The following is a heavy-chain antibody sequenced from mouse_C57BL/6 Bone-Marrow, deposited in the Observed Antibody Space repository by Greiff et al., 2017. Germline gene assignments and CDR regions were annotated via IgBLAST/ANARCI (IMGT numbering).Heavy chain of an antibody. CDR2: IDPENGDT. D-gene: IGHD1-1*01. J-gene: IGHJ4*01. CDR3: TFYYYGSSYYYAMDY. Sequence: VQLQQSGAELVRPGASVKLSCTASGFNIKDDYMHWVKQRPEQGLEWIGWIDPENGDTEYASKFQGKATITADTSSTTAYLQLSSLTSEDTAVYYCTFYYYGSSYYYAMDYWGQGTSVTVSS. CDR1: GFNIKDDY. V-gene: IGHV14-4*01.